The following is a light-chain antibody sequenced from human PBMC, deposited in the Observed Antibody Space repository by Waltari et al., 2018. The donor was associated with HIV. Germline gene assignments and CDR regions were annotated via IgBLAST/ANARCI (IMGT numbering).Light chain of an antibody. CDR1: TSNIGFNA. J-gene: IGLJ2*01. Sequence: QSVLTQPPSVSAAPRQRVTISCSGGTSNIGFNAVSWYQQFPGKTPKLLIYYDDRLASGVSGRFSGSKSGTSASLAISGLQSEDEADYYCATWDDSLNAILFGGGTTLTVL. CDR2: YDD. V-gene: IGLV1-36*01. CDR3: ATWDDSLNAIL.